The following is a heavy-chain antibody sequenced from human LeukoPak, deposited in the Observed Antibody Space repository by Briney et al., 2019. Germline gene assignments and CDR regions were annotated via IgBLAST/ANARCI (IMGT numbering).Heavy chain of an antibody. CDR3: ARGSGWFPD. D-gene: IGHD6-19*01. V-gene: IGHV4-59*01. CDR1: GVSISTSY. CDR2: ISYNGSP. J-gene: IGHJ4*02. Sequence: SETLSLTCTVSGVSISTSYWSWIRQPPGKGLEWIGYISYNGSPDYNPSLKSRVTISVDTSKNQFSLKLSSVTAADTAVYYCARGSGWFPDWGQGTLVTVSS.